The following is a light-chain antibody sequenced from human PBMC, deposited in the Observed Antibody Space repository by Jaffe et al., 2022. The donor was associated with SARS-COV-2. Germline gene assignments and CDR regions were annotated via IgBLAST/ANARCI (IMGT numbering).Light chain of an antibody. CDR1: QSISSY. CDR3: QQSYSTRRNT. Sequence: DIQMTQSPSSLSASVGDRVTITCRASQSISSYLNWYQQKPGKAPKLLIYAASSLQSGVPSRFSGSGSGTDFTLTISSLQPEDFATYYCQQSYSTRRNTFGQGTKLEIK. J-gene: IGKJ2*01. CDR2: AAS. V-gene: IGKV1-39*01.